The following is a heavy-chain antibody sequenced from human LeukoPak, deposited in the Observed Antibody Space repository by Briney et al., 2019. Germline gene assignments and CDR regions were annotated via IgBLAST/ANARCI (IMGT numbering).Heavy chain of an antibody. Sequence: GGSLRLSCAASGFTFSDYYMSWIRQAPGKGLEWVSVIYSGGSTYYADSVKGRFTISRDNSKNTLYLQMNSLRAEDTAVYYCARIIADDAFDIWGQGTMVTVSS. V-gene: IGHV3-53*01. CDR1: GFTFSDYY. J-gene: IGHJ3*02. D-gene: IGHD6-13*01. CDR3: ARIIADDAFDI. CDR2: IYSGGST.